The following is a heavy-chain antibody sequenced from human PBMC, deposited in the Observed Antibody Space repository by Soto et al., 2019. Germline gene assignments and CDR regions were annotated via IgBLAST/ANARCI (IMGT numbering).Heavy chain of an antibody. CDR1: GGSISSSSYY. CDR2: IYYSGST. J-gene: IGHJ4*02. Sequence: LSLTCTVSGGSISSSSYYCSWIRQPPGKGLEWIRSIYYSGSTYYNPSLKIRVTISVDTSKNQFSLKLSSVTAADMAVYYCARRAGTPQFDYWGQGTLVTVSS. D-gene: IGHD6-13*01. V-gene: IGHV4-39*01. CDR3: ARRAGTPQFDY.